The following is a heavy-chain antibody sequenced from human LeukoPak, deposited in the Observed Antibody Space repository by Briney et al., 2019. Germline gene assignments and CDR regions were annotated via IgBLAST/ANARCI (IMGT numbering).Heavy chain of an antibody. D-gene: IGHD4-17*01. Sequence: ATVKVSCKASGYTFTSYGISWVRQAPGQGLEWMGWISAYNGNTNYAQKLQGRVTMTTDTSTSTAYMELRGLRSDDTAVYYCARENYGDYGYNWFDPWGQGTLVTVSS. CDR2: ISAYNGNT. CDR1: GYTFTSYG. J-gene: IGHJ5*02. CDR3: ARENYGDYGYNWFDP. V-gene: IGHV1-18*01.